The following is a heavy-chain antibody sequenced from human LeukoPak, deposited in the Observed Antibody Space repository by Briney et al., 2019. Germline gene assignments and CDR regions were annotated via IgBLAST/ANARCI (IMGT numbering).Heavy chain of an antibody. CDR1: GDSISSSY. D-gene: IGHD3-10*01. J-gene: IGHJ3*02. V-gene: IGHV4-34*01. CDR2: INHSGST. Sequence: SETLSLTCAVSGDSISSSYWSWIRQPPGKGLEWIGEINHSGSTNYNPSLKSRVTISVDTSKNQFSLKLSSVTAADTAVYYCARSEGSAFDIWGQGTMVTVSS. CDR3: ARSEGSAFDI.